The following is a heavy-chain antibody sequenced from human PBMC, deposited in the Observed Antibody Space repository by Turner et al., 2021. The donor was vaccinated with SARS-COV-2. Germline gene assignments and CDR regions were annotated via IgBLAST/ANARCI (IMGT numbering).Heavy chain of an antibody. D-gene: IGHD6-19*01. CDR3: ARGSPQGWYVPVFDY. J-gene: IGHJ4*02. CDR1: GRSSSRSSYY. CDR2: IYNGGTT. V-gene: IGHV4-39*01. Sequence: HLQLQESGPGLVKPSESLSLTCPVPGRSSSRSSYYGGWICQPPGKGMEWIGSIYNGGTTYYTPSLKRVVTIAVDTTKNQFSMKLSSAAAADTALYCGARGSPQGWYVPVFDYWGQGTLVTVSS.